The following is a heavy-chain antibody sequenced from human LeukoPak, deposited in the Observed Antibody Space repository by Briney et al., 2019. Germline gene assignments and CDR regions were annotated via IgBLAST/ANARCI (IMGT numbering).Heavy chain of an antibody. V-gene: IGHV1-46*01. D-gene: IGHD3-10*01. CDR2: INPSGGST. CDR3: ATILGFGELDFWFDP. J-gene: IGHJ5*02. CDR1: GYTFSSYY. Sequence: EASVKVSCKASGYTFSSYYIHWVRQAPGQGLEWMGIINPSGGSTTYAQKFQGRVTMTRDTSTSTVYMEVSSLRSEDTAVYYCATILGFGELDFWFDPWGQGTLVTVSS.